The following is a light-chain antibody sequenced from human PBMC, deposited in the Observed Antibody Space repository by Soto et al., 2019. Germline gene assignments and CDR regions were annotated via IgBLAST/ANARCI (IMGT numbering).Light chain of an antibody. J-gene: IGKJ4*01. Sequence: EIVLTQSPAILSLSPGERATLSCRASQSVGTYLAWYQQKLGQAPRLLIYDASNRATGIPARFSGSGSGTDFPLTISRLEHEDFAVYYCQQRVNWLTFGGGTQVEL. CDR2: DAS. CDR1: QSVGTY. V-gene: IGKV3-11*01. CDR3: QQRVNWLT.